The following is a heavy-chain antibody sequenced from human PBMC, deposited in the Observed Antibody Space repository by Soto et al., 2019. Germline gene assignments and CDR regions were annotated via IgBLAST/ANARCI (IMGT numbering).Heavy chain of an antibody. CDR2: INHSGSA. J-gene: IGHJ5*02. Sequence: SETLSLTCDVYGGSFSGYIWTWIRQTPGKGLQWIGQINHSGSANYNPSLKSRVTISVHTSNSQFSLELSSVTAADTAVYYCARDRTSAGGYSRRWFDPWGQGTLVTVSS. V-gene: IGHV4-34*01. CDR3: ARDRTSAGGYSRRWFDP. D-gene: IGHD5-18*01. CDR1: GGSFSGYI.